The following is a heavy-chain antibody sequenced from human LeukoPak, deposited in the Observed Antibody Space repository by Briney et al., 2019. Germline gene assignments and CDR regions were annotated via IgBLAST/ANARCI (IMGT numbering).Heavy chain of an antibody. CDR3: ARHPSYYDRIDY. CDR1: GGSISSYY. CDR2: IYTSGST. Sequence: ASETLSLTCTVSGGSISSYYWSWIRQPAGKGLEWIGRIYTSGSTNYNPSLKSRVTISIDTSKNQFSLKLSSVTAADTAVYYCARHPSYYDRIDYWGQGSLVTVSS. J-gene: IGHJ4*02. D-gene: IGHD3-22*01. V-gene: IGHV4-4*07.